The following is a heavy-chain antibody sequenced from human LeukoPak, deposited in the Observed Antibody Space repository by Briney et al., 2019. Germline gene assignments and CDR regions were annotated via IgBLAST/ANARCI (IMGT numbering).Heavy chain of an antibody. V-gene: IGHV3-7*01. CDR3: ARNYGDYNY. D-gene: IGHD4-17*01. CDR2: IKEDGSEK. J-gene: IGHJ4*02. CDR1: GFTVSSNY. Sequence: GGSLRLSCAASGFTVSSNYMSWVRQAPGKGLEWVANIKEDGSEKYSVDAVKGRFTISRDNAKNSLYLQMNSLRAEDTAVYYCARNYGDYNYWGQGTLVTVSS.